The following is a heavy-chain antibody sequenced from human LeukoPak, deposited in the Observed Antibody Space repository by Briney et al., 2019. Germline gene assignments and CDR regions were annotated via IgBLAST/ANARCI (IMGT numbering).Heavy chain of an antibody. D-gene: IGHD2/OR15-2a*01. V-gene: IGHV1-46*01. J-gene: IGHJ4*02. CDR3: ARSMGPGTFDY. CDR1: GYTFTSYY. Sequence: ASVKVSCKASGYTFTSYYMHWVRQAPGQGLEWMGIINPSGGSTSYAQKFQGRVTMTRDMSTSTVYMELSSLRSEETAVYYCARSMGPGTFDYWGQGTLVTVSS. CDR2: INPSGGST.